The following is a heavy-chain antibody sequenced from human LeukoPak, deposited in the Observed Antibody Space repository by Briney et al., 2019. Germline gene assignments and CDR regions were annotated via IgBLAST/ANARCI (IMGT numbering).Heavy chain of an antibody. CDR3: ARGPPRGKYYYMDV. CDR1: GFTFSSFD. J-gene: IGHJ6*03. D-gene: IGHD1-1*01. V-gene: IGHV3-13*01. CDR2: IGTASDT. Sequence: GGSLRLSCAASGFTFSSFDMHGVRQPTGQGLEWVSTIGTASDTYYPGSVEGRFTLSRDNAKNSLYLQMNSLTAGDTAVYYCARGPPRGKYYYMDVWGKGTTVTVSS.